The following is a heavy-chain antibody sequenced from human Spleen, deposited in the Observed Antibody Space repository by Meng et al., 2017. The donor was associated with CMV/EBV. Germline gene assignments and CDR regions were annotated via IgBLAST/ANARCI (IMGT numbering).Heavy chain of an antibody. CDR3: AREVGTQNWNDVKWFDP. D-gene: IGHD1-1*01. J-gene: IGHJ5*02. CDR2: SIPIWGTS. V-gene: IGHV1-69*05. CDR1: GSFRTYG. Sequence: GSFRTYGIGSVRQATGQGLEWMGGSIPIWGTSKYAQKFQGRLTITTDDSTSTAYMELHSLTSDDTAVYYCAREVGTQNWNDVKWFDPWGQGTLVTVSS.